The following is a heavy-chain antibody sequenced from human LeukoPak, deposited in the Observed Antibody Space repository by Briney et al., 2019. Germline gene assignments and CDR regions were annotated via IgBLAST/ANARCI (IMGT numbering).Heavy chain of an antibody. J-gene: IGHJ6*03. CDR2: MNGGNGNT. D-gene: IGHD2-15*01. CDR1: GYIFTDYA. CDR3: ARGRGTSGSNRDFYYYYYMDV. Sequence: ASVKLSCKASGYIFTDYAIHWLRQAPGQRPEWRGWMNGGNGNTKYSQKFQGRITLIRDTSAATAYMELSSLRHDDLAVYYCARGRGTSGSNRDFYYYYYMDVWGKGTTVTVSS. V-gene: IGHV1-3*01.